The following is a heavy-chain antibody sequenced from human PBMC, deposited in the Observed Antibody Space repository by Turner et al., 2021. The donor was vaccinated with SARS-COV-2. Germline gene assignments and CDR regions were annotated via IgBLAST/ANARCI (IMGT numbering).Heavy chain of an antibody. CDR1: GFTFSTFN. CDR2: ISSGSSYI. V-gene: IGHV3-21*01. D-gene: IGHD6-13*01. CDR3: ARVFPEVAGYSSSWYSYYYGMDV. J-gene: IGHJ6*02. Sequence: EVQLVESGGGLVKPGGSLILSCAASGFTFSTFNKNWVRQAPGKGLEGVTSISSGSSYINYADSVKSRFTISRDNAKNPLYLQMNSLRAEDTAVYYCARVFPEVAGYSSSWYSYYYGMDVWGQGTTVTVSS.